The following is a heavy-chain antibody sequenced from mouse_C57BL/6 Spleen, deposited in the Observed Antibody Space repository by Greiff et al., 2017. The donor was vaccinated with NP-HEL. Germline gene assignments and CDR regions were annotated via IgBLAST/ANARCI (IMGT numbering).Heavy chain of an antibody. V-gene: IGHV1-64*01. CDR2: IHPNSGST. J-gene: IGHJ1*03. CDR3: ATTVVAPRYFDV. D-gene: IGHD1-1*01. CDR1: GYTFTSYW. Sequence: QVQLQQPGAELVKPGASVKLSCKASGYTFTSYWMHWVKQRPGQGLEWIGMIHPNSGSTNYNEKFKSKATLTVDKSSSTAYMQLSSLTSEDSAVYYCATTVVAPRYFDVWGTGTTVTVSS.